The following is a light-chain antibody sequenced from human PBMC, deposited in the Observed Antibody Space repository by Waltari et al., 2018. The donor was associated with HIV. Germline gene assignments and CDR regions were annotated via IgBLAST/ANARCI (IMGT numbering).Light chain of an antibody. CDR1: QNVLYSSNNKNY. Sequence: DIVMTQSPASLAVSLGERATINCQSSQNVLYSSNNKNYLAWYQQKPRQPPKLLIYWASTRASGVPERFSGSGSGTDFTLTISSLQAEDVAIYYCQQYLNTPWTFGQGTKVEVK. V-gene: IGKV4-1*01. CDR2: WAS. J-gene: IGKJ1*01. CDR3: QQYLNTPWT.